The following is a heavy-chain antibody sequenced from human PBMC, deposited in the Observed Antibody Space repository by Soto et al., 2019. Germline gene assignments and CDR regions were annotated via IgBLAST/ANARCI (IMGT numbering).Heavy chain of an antibody. CDR2: IYPSDSET. Sequence: ESLTMFCRGAGYRFTRYWIGWVRQMPGKGLEWMGIIYPSDSETIYSPSFQGQVTISADKSISTAYLQWRSLKASDTAIYYCARHSRYCGGGSCYPNWFDPWGREPWSPSTQ. CDR1: GYRFTRYW. D-gene: IGHD2-15*01. J-gene: IGHJ5*02. CDR3: ARHSRYCGGGSCYPNWFDP. V-gene: IGHV5-51*01.